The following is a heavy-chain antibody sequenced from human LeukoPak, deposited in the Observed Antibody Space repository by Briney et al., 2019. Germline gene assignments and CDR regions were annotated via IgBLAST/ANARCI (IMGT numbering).Heavy chain of an antibody. CDR2: IDYSGNT. D-gene: IGHD1-26*01. V-gene: IGHV4-39*01. J-gene: IGHJ4*02. CDR1: GASISSSNYC. Sequence: SETLSLTCTVSGASISSSNYCWGWIRQPPGKGLEWIGSIDYSGNTNYNPSLKSRVTISVDMSKNQFSLKLRSVTAADTAVYYCASGSGWELFDYWGQGTLVTVSS. CDR3: ASGSGWELFDY.